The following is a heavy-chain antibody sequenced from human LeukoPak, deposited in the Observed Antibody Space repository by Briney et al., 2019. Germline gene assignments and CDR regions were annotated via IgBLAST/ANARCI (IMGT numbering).Heavy chain of an antibody. D-gene: IGHD4-17*01. CDR3: ARDNYGDFFDY. J-gene: IGHJ4*02. Sequence: GGSLRLSCAASGFTFSSYEMNWVRQAPGKGLEWVSYISSSGSTIYYADSVKGRFTISRDNAKNSLYLQVNSLRAEDTAVYYCARDNYGDFFDYWGQGTLVTVSS. CDR2: ISSSGSTI. V-gene: IGHV3-48*03. CDR1: GFTFSSYE.